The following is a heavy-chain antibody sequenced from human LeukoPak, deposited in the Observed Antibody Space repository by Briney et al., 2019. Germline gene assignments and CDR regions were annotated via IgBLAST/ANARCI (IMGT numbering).Heavy chain of an antibody. CDR1: GFTFSSYA. J-gene: IGHJ4*02. Sequence: GGSLRLSCSASGFTFSSYAMHWVRQTPGKGLEYVSGFSTNGVSTYYADSVKGRFTTSRDNSKNTLYLQMSSLRAEDTAVYYCVKDRYSYGSGSYFSWGQGTLVTVSS. CDR2: FSTNGVST. D-gene: IGHD3-10*01. CDR3: VKDRYSYGSGSYFS. V-gene: IGHV3-64D*06.